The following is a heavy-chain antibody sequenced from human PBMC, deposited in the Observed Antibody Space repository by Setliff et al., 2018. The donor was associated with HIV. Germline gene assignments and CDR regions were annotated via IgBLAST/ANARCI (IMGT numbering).Heavy chain of an antibody. CDR2: FEPEYAET. Sequence: ASVKVSCKISGYSLTELSRHWVRQAPGKGLEWMGGFEPEYAETLYAQKFKGRVNMTVDTTTDTAYMELSGLRPDDTPVYYCATGFGAVTDYAIDVWGQGTTVTVSS. J-gene: IGHJ6*02. CDR1: GYSLTELS. CDR3: ATGFGAVTDYAIDV. V-gene: IGHV1-24*01. D-gene: IGHD3-10*01.